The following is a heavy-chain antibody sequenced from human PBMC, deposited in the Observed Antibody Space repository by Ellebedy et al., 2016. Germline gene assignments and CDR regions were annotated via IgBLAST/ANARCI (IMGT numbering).Heavy chain of an antibody. CDR2: IKHDGSEK. V-gene: IGHV3-7*01. D-gene: IGHD5-12*01. Sequence: GGSLRLSCAASGLTFSNAWMIWVRQAPGKGLEWVANIKHDGSEKYYVDSVKGRFTISRAKAKNSLYLQMNSLRAEDTAVYYCARDFGHSGYDLLDYWGQGTLVTVSS. CDR1: GLTFSNAW. CDR3: ARDFGHSGYDLLDY. J-gene: IGHJ4*02.